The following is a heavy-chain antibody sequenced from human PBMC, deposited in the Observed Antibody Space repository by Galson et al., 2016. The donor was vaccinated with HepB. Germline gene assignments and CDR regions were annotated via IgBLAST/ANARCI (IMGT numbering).Heavy chain of an antibody. J-gene: IGHJ5*02. V-gene: IGHV1-3*01. D-gene: IGHD3-3*01. CDR3: ARERTRLRFLEWLSHPQNWFDP. CDR1: GYAFTSYA. Sequence: SVKVSCKASGYAFTSYAMHWVRQAPGQRHEWMGWINAGNGNTKYSQKFQGRVTITRDTSASTAYMELSSLRSEDTAVYYCARERTRLRFLEWLSHPQNWFDPWGQGTLVTVSS. CDR2: INAGNGNT.